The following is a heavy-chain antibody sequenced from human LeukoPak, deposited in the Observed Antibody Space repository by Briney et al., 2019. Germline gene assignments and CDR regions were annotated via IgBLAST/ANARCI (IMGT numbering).Heavy chain of an antibody. Sequence: PGGSLRLSCAASGFTFDDYAMHWVRQAPGKGLEWVSGISWNSGSIGYADSVKGRFTISRDNAKNSLHLQMNSLRAEDMALYYCAKDRGPRYSGYQGVFDYWGQGTLVTVSS. J-gene: IGHJ4*02. CDR1: GFTFDDYA. D-gene: IGHD5-12*01. CDR2: ISWNSGSI. CDR3: AKDRGPRYSGYQGVFDY. V-gene: IGHV3-9*03.